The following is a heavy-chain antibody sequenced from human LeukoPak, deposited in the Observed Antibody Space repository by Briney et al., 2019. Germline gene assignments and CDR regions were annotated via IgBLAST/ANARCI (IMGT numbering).Heavy chain of an antibody. J-gene: IGHJ6*04. Sequence: GGSLRLSCAASGFTFSSYSMNWVRQAPGKGLEWVSGINWNGDSTEYADSVKGRFTISRDNAKNSLYLQMNSLRAEDTAVYYCAELGITMIGGVWGKGTTVTISS. CDR1: GFTFSSYS. D-gene: IGHD3-10*02. CDR2: INWNGDST. V-gene: IGHV3-20*04. CDR3: AELGITMIGGV.